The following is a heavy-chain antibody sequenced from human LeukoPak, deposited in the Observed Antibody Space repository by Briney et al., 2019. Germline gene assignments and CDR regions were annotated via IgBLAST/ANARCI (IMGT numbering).Heavy chain of an antibody. CDR1: GGAFIGYY. Sequence: ASETLSLTCAVYGGAFIGYYWSWVRQPPGKGRKWIGEINHSGSTNYNPSLKSRVTISVDTSKNQFSLKLSSVTAADTAVYYCARVPNTLRYYYYYYMDVWGKGTTVTVSS. D-gene: IGHD2/OR15-2a*01. J-gene: IGHJ6*03. CDR2: INHSGST. CDR3: ARVPNTLRYYYYYYMDV. V-gene: IGHV4-34*01.